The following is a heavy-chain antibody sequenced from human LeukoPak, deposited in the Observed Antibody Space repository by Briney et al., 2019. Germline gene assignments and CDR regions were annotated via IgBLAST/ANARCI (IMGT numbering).Heavy chain of an antibody. Sequence: PGGSLRLSCAASGFTFSSYSMNWVRQAPGKGLEWVSSISSSSSYIYYADSVKGRFTISRDNAKNSLYLQMNSLRAEDTAVYYCARDTHGDYVRKLDYWGQGTLVTVSP. CDR2: ISSSSSYI. D-gene: IGHD4-17*01. J-gene: IGHJ4*02. CDR1: GFTFSSYS. CDR3: ARDTHGDYVRKLDY. V-gene: IGHV3-21*01.